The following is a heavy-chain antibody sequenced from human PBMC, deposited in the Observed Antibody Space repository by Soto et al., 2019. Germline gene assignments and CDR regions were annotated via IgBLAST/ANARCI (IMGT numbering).Heavy chain of an antibody. CDR2: TYYRSKWYR. CDR3: VGQSAAGALDY. Sequence: SQTLSLTCAISGDSVSSNSAAWSWIRQSPSRGLEWLGRTYYRSKWYRGYAVSVKSRITINPDTSKNQFSLQLISVTPEDTAVYYRVGQSAAGALDYWGQGTPVTVSS. D-gene: IGHD6-19*01. CDR1: GDSVSSNSAA. J-gene: IGHJ4*02. V-gene: IGHV6-1*01.